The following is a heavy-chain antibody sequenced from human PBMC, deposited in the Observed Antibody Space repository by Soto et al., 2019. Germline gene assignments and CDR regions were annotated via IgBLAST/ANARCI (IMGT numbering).Heavy chain of an antibody. CDR2: IIPIFGTA. CDR1: GGTFSSYA. CDR3: ARRHCSGGSCYWFDP. Sequence: QVQLVQSGAEVKKPGSSVKVSCKASGGTFSSYAISWVRQAPGQGLEWMGGIIPIFGTANYAQKFQGRVTIXXDXSXXTAYMELSSLRSEDTAVYYCARRHCSGGSCYWFDPWGQGTLVTVSS. V-gene: IGHV1-69*12. D-gene: IGHD2-15*01. J-gene: IGHJ5*02.